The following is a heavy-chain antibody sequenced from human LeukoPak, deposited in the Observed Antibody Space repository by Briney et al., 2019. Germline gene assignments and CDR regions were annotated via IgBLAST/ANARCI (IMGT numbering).Heavy chain of an antibody. CDR2: ISYDGRQT. Sequence: GGSLRLSCAASGFTFNTYEMNWVRQAPGKGLEWVAVISYDGRQTYYADSVKGRFTISRDNSKSTVYLQMNSLTTDDTAVYSCAKDFNTVTTLDSWGQGTLVTVSS. CDR3: AKDFNTVTTLDS. V-gene: IGHV3-30*18. D-gene: IGHD4-17*01. J-gene: IGHJ4*02. CDR1: GFTFNTYE.